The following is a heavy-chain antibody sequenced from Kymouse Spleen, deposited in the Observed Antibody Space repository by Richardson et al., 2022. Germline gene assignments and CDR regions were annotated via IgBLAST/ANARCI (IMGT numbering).Heavy chain of an antibody. CDR3: AKDTVTQGLYYYYGMDV. Sequence: EVQLVESGGGLVQPGGSLRLSCAASGFTFSSYAMSWVRQAPGKGLEWVSAISGSGGSTYYADSVKGRFTISRDNSKNTLYLQMNSLRAEDTAVYYCAKDTVTQGLYYYYGMDVWGQGTTVTVSS. CDR2: ISGSGGST. V-gene: IGHV3-23*04. CDR1: GFTFSSYA. J-gene: IGHJ6*02. D-gene: IGHD4-11,IGHD4-11*01.